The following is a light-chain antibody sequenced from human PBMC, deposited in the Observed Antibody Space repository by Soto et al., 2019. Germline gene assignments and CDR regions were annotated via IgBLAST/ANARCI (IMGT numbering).Light chain of an antibody. V-gene: IGLV1-47*02. CDR3: AAWDDSLSGRGV. Sequence: QSVLTQPPSASGTPGQRVTISCSGSSSNIGSNYVYWYQQLPGTAPKRLIYSNNQRPSGVPDRFSGSKSGTSASLAISGLRSEDEADYYCAAWDDSLSGRGVFGGGTKVTVL. CDR2: SNN. J-gene: IGLJ3*02. CDR1: SSNIGSNY.